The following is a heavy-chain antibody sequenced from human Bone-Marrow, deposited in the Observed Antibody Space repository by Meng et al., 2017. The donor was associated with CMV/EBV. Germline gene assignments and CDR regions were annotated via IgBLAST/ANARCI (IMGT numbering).Heavy chain of an antibody. V-gene: IGHV3-23*01. J-gene: IGHJ6*02. CDR1: GFTFSSYA. CDR3: AKVVSIVVVPAGEDV. Sequence: GESLKISCAASGFTFSSYAMSWVRQAPGKGLEWVSAISGSGGSTYYADFVKGRFTISRDNSKNTLYLQMNSLRAEDTAVYYCAKVVSIVVVPAGEDVWGQGTTVTGSS. D-gene: IGHD2-2*01. CDR2: ISGSGGST.